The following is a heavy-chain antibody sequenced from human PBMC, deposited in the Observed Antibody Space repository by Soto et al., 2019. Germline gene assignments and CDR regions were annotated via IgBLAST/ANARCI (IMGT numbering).Heavy chain of an antibody. V-gene: IGHV4-31*03. J-gene: IGHJ3*02. CDR2: IYYSGST. CDR1: GGSISSGGYY. CDR3: ARCHKGIQLAFDI. Sequence: QVQLQESGPGLVKPSQTLSLTCTVSGGSISSGGYYWSWIRQHPGKGLEWIGYIYYSGSTYYNPSLTSRVXXSXDXXKNQFSLKLSSVTAADTAVYYCARCHKGIQLAFDIWGQGTMVTVSS. D-gene: IGHD5-18*01.